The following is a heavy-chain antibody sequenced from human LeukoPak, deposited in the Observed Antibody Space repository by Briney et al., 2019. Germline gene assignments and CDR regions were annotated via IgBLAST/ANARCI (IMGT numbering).Heavy chain of an antibody. D-gene: IGHD3-22*01. CDR3: ARSIYDSSGTFDY. Sequence: GGSLRLSCAASGFTFSSYWMSWVRQAPGKGLEWVANIKKDGSDKYYVDSVKGRFTISRDNAKNSLYLQMNSLRAEDTAVYYCARSIYDSSGTFDYWGQGTLVTVSS. CDR1: GFTFSSYW. J-gene: IGHJ4*02. CDR2: IKKDGSDK. V-gene: IGHV3-7*01.